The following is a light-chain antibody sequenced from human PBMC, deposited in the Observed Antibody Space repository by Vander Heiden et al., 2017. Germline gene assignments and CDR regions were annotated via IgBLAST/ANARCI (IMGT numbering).Light chain of an antibody. J-gene: IGKJ2*01. CDR1: QRVSRSY. CDR3: QQYGSSFMYT. V-gene: IGKV3-20*01. Sequence: EIALTQSPVSPSLSPGASATLSCRHRQRVSRSYLAWYQQEPGQAPRLLIYGASSRSTGIPDRFIGSGSVTDFTLTISRLEPEYLAVYYCQQYGSSFMYTFGQRAKL. CDR2: GAS.